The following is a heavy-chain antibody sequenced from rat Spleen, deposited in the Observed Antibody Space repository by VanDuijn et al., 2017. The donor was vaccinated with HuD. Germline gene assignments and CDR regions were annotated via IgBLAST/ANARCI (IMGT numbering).Heavy chain of an antibody. CDR3: ASHWGRAYFDY. Sequence: EVKLVESGGGLVQPGRSLKLSCAASGFTFSDYAMAWVRQAPKKGLEWVATIIYGGSRTYYRDSVKGRFTISRNNAKSTLYLQMDSLRSEDTATYYCASHWGRAYFDYWGQGVMVAVSS. CDR1: GFTFSDYA. D-gene: IGHD5-1*01. CDR2: IIYGGSRT. J-gene: IGHJ2*01. V-gene: IGHV5-17*01.